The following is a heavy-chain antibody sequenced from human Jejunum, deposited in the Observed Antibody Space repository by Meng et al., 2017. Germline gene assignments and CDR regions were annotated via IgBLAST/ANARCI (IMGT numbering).Heavy chain of an antibody. CDR3: ARRPSIAARPFDY. CDR2: IYYSGST. CDR1: GASISSSSYS. V-gene: IGHV4-39*01. J-gene: IGHJ4*02. D-gene: IGHD6-6*01. Sequence: QLQLQESGPGLVKPSETLSLTCTVSGASISSSSYSWGWIRQPPGKGLECIGSIYYSGSTYDNPSLKSRVTLSVDTSKNQFSLRLTSVTAADTAVYFCARRPSIAARPFDYWGQGTLVTVSS.